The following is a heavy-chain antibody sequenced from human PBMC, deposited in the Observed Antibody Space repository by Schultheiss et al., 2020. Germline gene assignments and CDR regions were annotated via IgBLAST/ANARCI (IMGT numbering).Heavy chain of an antibody. J-gene: IGHJ5*02. CDR3: ARGSKKDKVRRGYNWFAP. D-gene: IGHD5-12*01. Sequence: SQTLSLTCAVYGGSFSDNYWSWIRQPPGKGLEWIGEINHSGSTNYNPYLKSRVTISVDTSKNQFSLKLSSVTAADTAVYYCARGSKKDKVRRGYNWFAPWGRGNLVTVSS. V-gene: IGHV4-34*01. CDR2: INHSGST. CDR1: GGSFSDNY.